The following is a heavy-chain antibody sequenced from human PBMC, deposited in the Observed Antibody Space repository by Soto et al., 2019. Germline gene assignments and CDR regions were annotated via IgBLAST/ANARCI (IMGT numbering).Heavy chain of an antibody. Sequence: ASVKVSCKASGYTFTGYAMHWVRQAPGQGLEWMGWISGYNGDTNYAQKFQGRVTMTIDTSTGTAYMEVRSLTSDDTAVYYCAKNGQPPYYYYGLDVWGQGTKVTVSS. CDR1: GYTFTGYA. CDR3: AKNGQPPYYYYGLDV. CDR2: ISGYNGDT. J-gene: IGHJ6*02. D-gene: IGHD2-8*01. V-gene: IGHV1-18*01.